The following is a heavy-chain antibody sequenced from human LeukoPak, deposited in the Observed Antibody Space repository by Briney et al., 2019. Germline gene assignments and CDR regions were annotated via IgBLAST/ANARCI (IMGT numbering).Heavy chain of an antibody. V-gene: IGHV4-34*01. CDR1: GGSFSGYY. J-gene: IGHJ6*03. D-gene: IGHD5-18*01. CDR2: INHSGST. Sequence: SGTLSLTCAVYGGSFSGYYWSWIRQPPGKGLEWIGEINHSGSTNYNPSLKSRVTISVDTSKNQFSLKLSSVTAADTAVYYCARNTAMDFYYYYYCMDVWGKGTTVTVSS. CDR3: ARNTAMDFYYYYYCMDV.